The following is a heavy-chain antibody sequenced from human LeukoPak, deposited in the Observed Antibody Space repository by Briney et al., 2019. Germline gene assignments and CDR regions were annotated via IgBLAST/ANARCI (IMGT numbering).Heavy chain of an antibody. J-gene: IGHJ4*02. V-gene: IGHV4-59*08. CDR3: ARHGAASSGNFDY. D-gene: IGHD3-22*01. Sequence: PSEALSLTCTVSGGSISSYYWSWIRQPPGKGLEWIGYIYYSGSTNYNPSLKSRVTISVDTSKNQFSLKLSSVTAADTAVYYCARHGAASSGNFDYWGQGTLVTVSS. CDR1: GGSISSYY. CDR2: IYYSGST.